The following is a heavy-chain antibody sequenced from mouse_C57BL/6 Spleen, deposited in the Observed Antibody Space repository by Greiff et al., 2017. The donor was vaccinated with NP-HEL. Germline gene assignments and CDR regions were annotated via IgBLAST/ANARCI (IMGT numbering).Heavy chain of an antibody. CDR3: ARDYYSSFDY. J-gene: IGHJ2*01. CDR1: GFTFSDYG. Sequence: DVHLVESGGGLVKPGGSLKLSCAASGFTFSDYGMHWVRQAPEKGLEWVAYISSGSSTIYYADTVKGRFTISRDNAKNTLFLQMTSLRSEDTAMYYCARDYYSSFDYWGQGTTLTVSS. CDR2: ISSGSSTI. V-gene: IGHV5-17*01. D-gene: IGHD1-1*01.